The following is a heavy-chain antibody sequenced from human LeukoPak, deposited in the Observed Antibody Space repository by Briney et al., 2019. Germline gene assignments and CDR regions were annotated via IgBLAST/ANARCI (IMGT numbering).Heavy chain of an antibody. Sequence: PSETLSLTCTVSGGSISSYYWSWIRQPPGKGLEWIGYIYYSGSTNYNPSLKSRVTISVDTSKNQFSLKLSSVTAADTAVYYCARGIRTNFYDRNYYYYGMDVWGQGTTVTVSS. D-gene: IGHD2/OR15-2a*01. CDR3: ARGIRTNFYDRNYYYYGMDV. CDR1: GGSISSYY. V-gene: IGHV4-59*01. J-gene: IGHJ6*02. CDR2: IYYSGST.